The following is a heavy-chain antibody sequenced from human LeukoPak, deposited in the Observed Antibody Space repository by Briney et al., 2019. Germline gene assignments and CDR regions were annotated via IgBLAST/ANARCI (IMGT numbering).Heavy chain of an antibody. D-gene: IGHD6-13*01. CDR1: GFTFSSCS. Sequence: GGSLRLSCSASGFTFSSCSMYWVGQDPGKGLQYVSAVSGNGDTTYYADSVKGRFTISRDNSKNTLFLQMTSLRDDDTGIYYCVKDRASSSWYGGFDIWGRGTMVTV. CDR2: VSGNGDTT. V-gene: IGHV3-64D*06. J-gene: IGHJ3*02. CDR3: VKDRASSSWYGGFDI.